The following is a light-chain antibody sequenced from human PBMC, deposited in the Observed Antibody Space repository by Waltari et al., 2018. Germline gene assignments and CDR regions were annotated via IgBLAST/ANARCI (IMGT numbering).Light chain of an antibody. CDR1: SSNIGNNA. V-gene: IGLV1-36*01. Sequence: QSVLTQPPSVSEAPRQRVTIPCSGSSSNIGNNAVNWYQQNPGTGPKPLIYYDHPMVTGVSDRFSGSKSGTSASLAISGLQPEDEADYYCAAWDDSLRAVVFGGGTKLTVL. CDR2: YDH. J-gene: IGLJ3*02. CDR3: AAWDDSLRAVV.